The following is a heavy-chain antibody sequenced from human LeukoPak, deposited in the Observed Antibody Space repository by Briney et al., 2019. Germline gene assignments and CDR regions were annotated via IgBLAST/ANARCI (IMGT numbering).Heavy chain of an antibody. CDR1: GFTFRIYD. D-gene: IGHD6-25*01. CDR3: ARVLTVRSGGFDAFDI. CDR2: IDSAGDT. V-gene: IGHV3-13*01. J-gene: IGHJ3*02. Sequence: GGSLRLSCAASGFTFRIYDMHWVRQPTGRGLEWVSGIDSAGDTYYPGSVKGRFTISRENAKNSLYLQMNSLRAGDTAVYYCARVLTVRSGGFDAFDIWGQGTMVTVSS.